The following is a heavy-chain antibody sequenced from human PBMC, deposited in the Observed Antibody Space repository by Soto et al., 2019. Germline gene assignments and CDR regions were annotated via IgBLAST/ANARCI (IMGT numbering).Heavy chain of an antibody. D-gene: IGHD5-18*01. V-gene: IGHV3-21*01. CDR1: GFTFISHT. CDR2: ISSSSNYI. CDR3: ARGYTQFDY. Sequence: GGSLRLSCVTSGFTFISHTMNWVRQAPGKGLEWVSSISSSSNYIYYADSVKGRFTISRDNAKSFLYLQMDSLRAEDTAVYYCARGYTQFDYCGQGTLVTVSS. J-gene: IGHJ4*02.